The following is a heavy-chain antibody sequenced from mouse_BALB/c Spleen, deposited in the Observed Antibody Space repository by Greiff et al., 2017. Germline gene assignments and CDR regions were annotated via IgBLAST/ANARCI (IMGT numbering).Heavy chain of an antibody. D-gene: IGHD1-1*01. CDR1: GFNIKDTY. V-gene: IGHV14-3*02. Sequence: EVQLQQSGAELVKPGASVKLSCTASGFNIKDTYMHWVKQRPEQGLEWIGRIDPANGNTKYDPKFQGKATITADTSSNTAYLQLSSLTSEDTAVYYCVYYYGSSYGNWYFDVWGAGTTVTVSS. CDR2: IDPANGNT. J-gene: IGHJ1*01. CDR3: VYYYGSSYGNWYFDV.